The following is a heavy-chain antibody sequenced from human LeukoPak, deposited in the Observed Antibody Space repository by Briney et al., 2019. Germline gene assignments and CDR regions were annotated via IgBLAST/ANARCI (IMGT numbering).Heavy chain of an antibody. Sequence: GGSLRLSCAASGFTFSTYWMTWVRQSPGKGLEWVANTKPDGSEKYFVDSVKGRFTISRDNAKNALYLEMNSLRAEDTAEYFCARERMYSGSGSTYPYYDYWGQGTLVTVSS. J-gene: IGHJ4*02. CDR3: ARERMYSGSGSTYPYYDY. CDR1: GFTFSTYW. CDR2: TKPDGSEK. V-gene: IGHV3-7*01. D-gene: IGHD3-10*01.